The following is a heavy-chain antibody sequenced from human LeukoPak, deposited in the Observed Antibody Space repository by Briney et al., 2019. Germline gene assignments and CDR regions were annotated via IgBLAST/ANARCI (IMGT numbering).Heavy chain of an antibody. V-gene: IGHV4-59*08. Sequence: SETLSLTCAAYGGSFSGYYWSWIRQPPGKGLEWIGHINNSGSTSYNSSLKSRVTISVHTSKNQFSLKLDSVTVADTAMYYCARHRWLPHDPPRHWGQGTLVTVSS. CDR1: GGSFSGYY. D-gene: IGHD5-18*01. CDR2: INNSGST. CDR3: ARHRWLPHDPPRH. J-gene: IGHJ4*02.